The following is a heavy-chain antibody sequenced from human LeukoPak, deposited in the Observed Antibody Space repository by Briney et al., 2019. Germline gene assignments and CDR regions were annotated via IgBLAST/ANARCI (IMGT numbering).Heavy chain of an antibody. Sequence: ASVKVSCKASGYTFTSYGISWVRQAPGQGLEWMGWISAYNGNTNYAQKLQGRVTMTTDTSTSTAYMELRSLRSDDTAVYYCAREFQFAYCGGDCYPDAFDIWGQGTMVTVSS. J-gene: IGHJ3*02. V-gene: IGHV1-18*01. CDR3: AREFQFAYCGGDCYPDAFDI. CDR1: GYTFTSYG. CDR2: ISAYNGNT. D-gene: IGHD2-21*02.